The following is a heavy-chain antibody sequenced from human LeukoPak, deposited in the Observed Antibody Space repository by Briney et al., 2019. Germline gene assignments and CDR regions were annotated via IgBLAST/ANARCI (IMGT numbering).Heavy chain of an antibody. V-gene: IGHV3-33*01. CDR1: GFTFSSYG. D-gene: IGHD1-7*01. Sequence: GGSLRLSCAASGFTFSSYGMPRVRQAPGKGLEWVAVIWYDGSNKYYADSVKGRFTISRDNSKNTLYLQMNSLRAEDTAVYYCARGRITGTSDYWGQGTLVTVSS. CDR3: ARGRITGTSDY. CDR2: IWYDGSNK. J-gene: IGHJ4*02.